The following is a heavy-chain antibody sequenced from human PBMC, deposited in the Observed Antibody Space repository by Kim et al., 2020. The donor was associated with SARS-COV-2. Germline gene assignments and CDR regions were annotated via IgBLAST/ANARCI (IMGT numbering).Heavy chain of an antibody. V-gene: IGHV3-23*05. CDR2: T. Sequence: TYYGNSGKGRFTISRDNSKDILYLQMNSLRAEDTARYFCTRGTVSAWYDFWGQGTLVTVSS. D-gene: IGHD2-2*01. J-gene: IGHJ5*01. CDR3: TRGTVSAWYDF.